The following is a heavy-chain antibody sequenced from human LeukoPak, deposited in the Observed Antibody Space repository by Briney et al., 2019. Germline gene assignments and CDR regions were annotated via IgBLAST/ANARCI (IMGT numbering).Heavy chain of an antibody. J-gene: IGHJ6*02. CDR2: IIPIFGTA. CDR1: GGTFSSYA. D-gene: IGHD2-2*02. Sequence: SVKVSCKASGGTFSSYAISWVRQAPGQGLEWMGGIIPIFGTANYAQKFQGRVTITADESTSTAYMELSSLRSEDTAVYYCARDPYCSSTSCYKGSYYYGMDVWGQGTTVTVSS. CDR3: ARDPYCSSTSCYKGSYYYGMDV. V-gene: IGHV1-69*13.